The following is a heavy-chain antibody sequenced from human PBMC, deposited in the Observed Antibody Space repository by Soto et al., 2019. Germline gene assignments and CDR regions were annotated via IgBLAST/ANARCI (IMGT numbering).Heavy chain of an antibody. CDR2: ISGSGGST. CDR1: GFTFSSYA. D-gene: IGHD2-2*01. V-gene: IGHV3-23*01. CDR3: AKSETHQLISPYGMDV. J-gene: IGHJ6*02. Sequence: EVQLLESGGGLVQPGGSLRLSCAASGFTFSSYAMSWVRQAPGKGLEWVSAISGSGGSTYYADSVKGRFTISRDNSKNTLYLQMNSLRAEDTAVYYCAKSETHQLISPYGMDVWGQGTTVTVAS.